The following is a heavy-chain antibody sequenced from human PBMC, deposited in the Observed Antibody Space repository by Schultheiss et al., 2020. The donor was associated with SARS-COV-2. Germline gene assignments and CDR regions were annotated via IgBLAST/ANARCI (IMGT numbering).Heavy chain of an antibody. CDR1: GGSISSSSYY. Sequence: SETLSLTCTVSGGSISSSSYYWGWIRQPPGKGLEWIGYIYYSGSTNYNPSLKSRVTISVDTSKNQFSLKLSSVTAADTAVYYCARGLCSYYGSGSYQDWFDPWGQGTLVTVSS. CDR3: ARGLCSYYGSGSYQDWFDP. CDR2: IYYSGST. V-gene: IGHV4-61*05. D-gene: IGHD3-10*01. J-gene: IGHJ5*02.